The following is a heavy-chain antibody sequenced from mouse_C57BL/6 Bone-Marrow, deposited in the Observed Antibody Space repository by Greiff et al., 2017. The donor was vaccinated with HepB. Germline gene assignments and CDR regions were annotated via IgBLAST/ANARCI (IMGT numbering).Heavy chain of an antibody. J-gene: IGHJ4*01. Sequence: VQLQQSGAELVKPGASVKLSCKASGYTFTSYWMHWVKQRPGQGLEWIGMIHPNSGSTNYNEKFKSKATLTVDKSSSTAYRQLSSLTSEDSAFYYWASSSLLRYGYYAMDYWVQGPSVTVSS. CDR2: IHPNSGST. V-gene: IGHV1-64*01. CDR3: ASSSLLRYGYYAMDY. D-gene: IGHD1-2*01. CDR1: GYTFTSYW.